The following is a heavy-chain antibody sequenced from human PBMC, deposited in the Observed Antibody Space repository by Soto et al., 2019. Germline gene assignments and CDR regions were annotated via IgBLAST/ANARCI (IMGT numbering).Heavy chain of an antibody. V-gene: IGHV5-51*01. CDR3: AASIFYYGMDV. Sequence: EILSISCTCSGFTITHDCIDWIRQIPGKGLEWMGIMYTGDSDTKYNPPFQGQVTISADNSITTTYLRWTSLKASDNAIYYCAASIFYYGMDVWGQGTTVTVSS. CDR2: MYTGDSDT. J-gene: IGHJ6*02. CDR1: GFTITHDC.